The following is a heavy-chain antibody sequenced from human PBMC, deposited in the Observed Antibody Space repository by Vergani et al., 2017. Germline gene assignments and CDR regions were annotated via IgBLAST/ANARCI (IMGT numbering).Heavy chain of an antibody. Sequence: QVQLVETGGGVVQPGGSLRLYCATSGFSFNTYGAHWVRQAPGKGLEWVAFIGYDGRIKYNVDSVKGRFTISRDTSKKTLSLQMRSLRADDTAVYYCAKDWRENRDYGYCDYWGQGTLVTGSS. CDR2: IGYDGRIK. J-gene: IGHJ4*02. V-gene: IGHV3-30*02. CDR3: AKDWRENRDYGYCDY. D-gene: IGHD4-17*01. CDR1: GFSFNTYG.